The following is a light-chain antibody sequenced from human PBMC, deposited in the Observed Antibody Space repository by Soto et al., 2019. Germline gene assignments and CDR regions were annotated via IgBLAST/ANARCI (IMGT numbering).Light chain of an antibody. CDR3: QQSYSRPRP. CDR2: TTS. CDR1: QSISSY. J-gene: IGKJ1*01. Sequence: DIKVTQSPSSLSASVGDKVTITCRASQSISSYLNGYQQKPGKAPNLLIYTTSNLEGGVPSRFCGSGSGTDFTLTISSLQPEDVATYFCQQSYSRPRPFGQGTKVDI. V-gene: IGKV1-39*01.